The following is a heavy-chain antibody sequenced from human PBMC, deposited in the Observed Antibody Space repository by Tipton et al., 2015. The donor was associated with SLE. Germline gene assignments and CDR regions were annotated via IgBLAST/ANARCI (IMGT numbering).Heavy chain of an antibody. CDR1: GDTISDHY. CDR2: FYTSGST. CDR3: ASGTLVGSWYYSMDV. D-gene: IGHD2-2*03. J-gene: IGHJ6*03. V-gene: IGHV4-4*08. Sequence: TLSLTCTVSGDTISDHYWSWIRQPPGKGLEWIGHFYTSGSTHYTPSLESRVTISVDTSKNQFSLKLSSVTAADTAVYYRASGTLVGSWYYSMDVWGKGTTVTVSS.